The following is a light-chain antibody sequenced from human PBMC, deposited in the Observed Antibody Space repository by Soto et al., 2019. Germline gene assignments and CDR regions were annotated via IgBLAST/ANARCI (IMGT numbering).Light chain of an antibody. CDR2: GAS. CDR1: QSVNNN. Sequence: EIVLTQSPGTLSLSPGERATLSCRASQSVNNNLAWYQQKVGQAPRLLIYGASTRATGIPARFSGSGSGTDFTLTISRLEPEDFAVYYCQQYGSSAWTFGQGTKVDIK. J-gene: IGKJ1*01. V-gene: IGKV3-20*01. CDR3: QQYGSSAWT.